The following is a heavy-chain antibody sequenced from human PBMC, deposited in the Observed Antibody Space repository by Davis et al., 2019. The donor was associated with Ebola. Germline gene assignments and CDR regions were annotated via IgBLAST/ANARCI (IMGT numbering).Heavy chain of an antibody. V-gene: IGHV1-18*01. Sequence: ASVQVSCKASSYTFTSYGISWVRQAPGQGREWMGWISAYKGNTNYAQKLQGRVTITTDTSTSTAYMELRSLRSDDTAVYYCARDMGMVQEANWFDPWGQGTLVTVSS. CDR2: ISAYKGNT. CDR3: ARDMGMVQEANWFDP. CDR1: SYTFTSYG. D-gene: IGHD3-10*01. J-gene: IGHJ5*02.